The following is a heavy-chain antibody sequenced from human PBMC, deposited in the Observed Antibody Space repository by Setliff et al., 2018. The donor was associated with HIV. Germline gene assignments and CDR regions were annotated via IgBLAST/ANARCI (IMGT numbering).Heavy chain of an antibody. CDR2: IYTSGSA. D-gene: IGHD3-22*01. V-gene: IGHV4-61*09. CDR1: GGSISSGSYF. Sequence: SETLSLTCTVSGGSISSGSYFWSWIRQPAGKGLEWIGHIYTSGSADYNPSHKSRVTISIDTSKSQLSLKLTSVTAADTAVYYCAREQGRSYYDSSGFDYWGQGIPVTVSS. CDR3: AREQGRSYYDSSGFDY. J-gene: IGHJ4*02.